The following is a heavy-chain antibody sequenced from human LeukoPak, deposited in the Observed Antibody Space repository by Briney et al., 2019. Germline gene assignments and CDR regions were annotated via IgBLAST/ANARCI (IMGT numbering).Heavy chain of an antibody. Sequence: GGSLRLSCAASGFTFSGYPIHWVRQAPGKGLEWVAVISYDGSNKYYADSVKGRFTISRDNSKNTLYLQMNSLRAEDTAVYYCARDQGDSSSAGLDYWGQGTLVTVSS. J-gene: IGHJ4*02. V-gene: IGHV3-30-3*01. CDR2: ISYDGSNK. CDR3: ARDQGDSSSAGLDY. D-gene: IGHD6-6*01. CDR1: GFTFSGYP.